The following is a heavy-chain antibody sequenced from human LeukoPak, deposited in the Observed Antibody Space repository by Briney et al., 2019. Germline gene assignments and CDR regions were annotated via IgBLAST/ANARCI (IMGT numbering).Heavy chain of an antibody. CDR3: AKDQSGRAVTNFDY. J-gene: IGHJ4*02. Sequence: PWGTLCLSCAASEVTISSYSMSWVRQPPGKGLEWVWDISGSGGRTYYADSVKGRFTISRENSKNTLYLQMNSLRAEDTAVYYCAKDQSGRAVTNFDYWGQGTLVTVSS. V-gene: IGHV3-23*01. D-gene: IGHD4-17*01. CDR1: EVTISSYS. CDR2: ISGSGGRT.